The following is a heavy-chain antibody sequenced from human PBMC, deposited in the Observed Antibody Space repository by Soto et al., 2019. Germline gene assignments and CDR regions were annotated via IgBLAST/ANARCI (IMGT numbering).Heavy chain of an antibody. CDR3: ARDSGTPKRYCSGGSCYDFDY. CDR2: ISSSSSYI. J-gene: IGHJ4*02. CDR1: GFTFSSYS. Sequence: GGSLRLSCAASGFTFSSYSMNWVRQAPGKGLEWVSSISSSSSYIYYADSVKGRFTISRDNAKNSLYLQMNSLRAEDTAVYYCARDSGTPKRYCSGGSCYDFDYWGQGTLVTVSS. V-gene: IGHV3-21*01. D-gene: IGHD2-15*01.